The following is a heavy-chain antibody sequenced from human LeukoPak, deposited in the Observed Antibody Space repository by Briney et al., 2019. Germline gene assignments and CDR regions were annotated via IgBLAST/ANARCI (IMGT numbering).Heavy chain of an antibody. CDR1: GFTFSSYS. J-gene: IGHJ4*02. V-gene: IGHV3-21*01. D-gene: IGHD3-22*01. CDR3: ARDRYDSSGYFDY. CDR2: ISSSSSYI. Sequence: PGGSLRLSCAASGFTFSSYSMYWVRQAPGKGLEWVSSISSSSSYIYYADSVKGRFTISRDNAKNSLYLQMNSLRAEDTAVYYCARDRYDSSGYFDYWGQGTLVTVSS.